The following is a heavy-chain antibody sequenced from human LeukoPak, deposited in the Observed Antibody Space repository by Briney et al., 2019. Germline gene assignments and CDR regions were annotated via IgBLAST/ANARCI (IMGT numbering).Heavy chain of an antibody. D-gene: IGHD2-21*02. CDR3: ASYCGGDCSGQLFDY. Sequence: ASVTVSCTASGYTFTGYYMHWVRQAPGQGLEWMGRINPNSGGTNYVQKFQGRVTMTRDTSISTAYMELSRLRSDDTAVYYCASYCGGDCSGQLFDYWGQGTLVTVSS. J-gene: IGHJ4*02. CDR1: GYTFTGYY. CDR2: INPNSGGT. V-gene: IGHV1-2*06.